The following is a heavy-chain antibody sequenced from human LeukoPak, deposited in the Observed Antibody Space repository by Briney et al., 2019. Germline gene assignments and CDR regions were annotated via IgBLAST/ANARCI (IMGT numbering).Heavy chain of an antibody. V-gene: IGHV4-4*07. CDR2: VYTSGST. CDR3: ARDGRQRVTMDTGALDI. D-gene: IGHD3-10*01. J-gene: IGHJ3*02. CDR1: GGSISGYY. Sequence: SETLSLTCSVSGGSISGYYWSWIRQPAGKGLEWLGRVYTSGSTNHNPSLKSRVTISMDTSKNQFSLKLSSVTAADTAVYYCARDGRQRVTMDTGALDIWGQGTMVTVSS.